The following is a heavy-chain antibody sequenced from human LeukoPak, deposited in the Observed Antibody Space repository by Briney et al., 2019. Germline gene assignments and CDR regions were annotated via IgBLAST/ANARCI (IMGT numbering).Heavy chain of an antibody. CDR1: GFTFSTYA. CDR2: IRGSGGNI. Sequence: GGSLRLSCAASGFTFSTYAMSWVRQAPGKGLEWVSAIRGSGGNIYYADSVKGRFTISRDNSKNTLYLQMNSLRAEDTAVYYCANKYCSGASCYWGQGTLVTVSS. CDR3: ANKYCSGASCY. D-gene: IGHD2-15*01. V-gene: IGHV3-23*01. J-gene: IGHJ4*02.